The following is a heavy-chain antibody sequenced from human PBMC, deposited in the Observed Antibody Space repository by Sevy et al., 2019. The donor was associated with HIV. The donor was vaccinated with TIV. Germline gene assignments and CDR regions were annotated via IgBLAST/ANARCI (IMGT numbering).Heavy chain of an antibody. Sequence: GGSLRLSCAASGFTFSDYYMSWIRQAPGKGLEWVSYISSSSSYTNYADSVKGRFTISRDNAKNSLYLQMNSLRAEDTDMYYYARAQTSYDSSGYPFDYWGQGTLVTVSS. V-gene: IGHV3-11*06. J-gene: IGHJ4*02. CDR1: GFTFSDYY. D-gene: IGHD3-22*01. CDR3: ARAQTSYDSSGYPFDY. CDR2: ISSSSSYT.